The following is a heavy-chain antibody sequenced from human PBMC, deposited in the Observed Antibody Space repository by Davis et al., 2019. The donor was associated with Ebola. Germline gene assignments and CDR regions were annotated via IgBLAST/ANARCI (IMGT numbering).Heavy chain of an antibody. CDR1: GDSMSDYY. D-gene: IGHD2-8*01. CDR3: ATTPRYTNYGAYFDN. J-gene: IGHJ4*02. Sequence: SEILSLTCTVSGDSMSDYYYNWIRQPPGRGLEWIGNMYYSGTTNRNPSLMSRVTISGDMSRNQFSLTLNSVTAADTAMYYCATTPRYTNYGAYFDNWGQGNLVTVSS. V-gene: IGHV4-59*03. CDR2: MYYSGTT.